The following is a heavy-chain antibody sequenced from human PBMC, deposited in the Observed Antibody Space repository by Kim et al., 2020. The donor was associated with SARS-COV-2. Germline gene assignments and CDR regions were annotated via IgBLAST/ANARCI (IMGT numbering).Heavy chain of an antibody. CDR2: IFADGRGS. CDR1: GFIFSKYG. D-gene: IGHD3-9*01. CDR3: ARDEEYYDNAFDL. J-gene: IGHJ3*01. Sequence: GGSLRLSCAASGFIFSKYGMQWVRQVPCKGLEWVGVIFADGRGSKSRDSLRGRFSISRDNSKDTVFLQIDNLRDEDSAVYYCARDEEYYDNAFDLWGHGTTVKVSS. V-gene: IGHV3-33*01.